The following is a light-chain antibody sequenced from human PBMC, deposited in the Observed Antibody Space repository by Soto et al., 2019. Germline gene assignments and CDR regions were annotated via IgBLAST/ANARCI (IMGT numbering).Light chain of an antibody. Sequence: EIVLTQSPGTLSLSPGERATLSCRASLSVSSSYLAWYQQKPGQAPKLLIYGASTRATGIPDRFSGSGSGKDFTLTISRLEPEDCAVYYCQHYGTAFIFGPGTKEYIK. V-gene: IGKV3-20*01. CDR2: GAS. CDR1: LSVSSSY. CDR3: QHYGTAFI. J-gene: IGKJ3*01.